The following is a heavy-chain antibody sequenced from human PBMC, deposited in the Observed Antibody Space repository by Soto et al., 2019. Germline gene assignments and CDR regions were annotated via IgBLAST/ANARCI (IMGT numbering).Heavy chain of an antibody. CDR2: ISGSGGST. J-gene: IGHJ4*02. CDR1: GFTFSSYA. D-gene: IGHD5-18*01. Sequence: EVQLLESGGGLVQPGGSLRLSCAASGFTFSSYAMSWVRQAPGKGLEWVSAISGSGGSTYYDDSVKGRFTISRDNYKKTLYLQINSLRAEDTAVYYCAKQDGRGIQLLTPGSRYFDYLGQGTLVTVSS. V-gene: IGHV3-23*01. CDR3: AKQDGRGIQLLTPGSRYFDY.